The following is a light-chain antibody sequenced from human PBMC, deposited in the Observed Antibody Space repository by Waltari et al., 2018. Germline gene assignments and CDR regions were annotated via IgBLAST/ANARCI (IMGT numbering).Light chain of an antibody. Sequence: QSDLTQTTSVSGFPGQSVTIPCTVTSSDFGIYKHVSWFQQPPGTAPKLLIYDVTYRPSGVPDRFSGSKSGNTASLTISGLQTEDESDYYCASYTSTFTWVFGGGTKLTVL. CDR3: ASYTSTFTWV. CDR1: SSDFGIYKH. V-gene: IGLV2-18*02. J-gene: IGLJ3*02. CDR2: DVT.